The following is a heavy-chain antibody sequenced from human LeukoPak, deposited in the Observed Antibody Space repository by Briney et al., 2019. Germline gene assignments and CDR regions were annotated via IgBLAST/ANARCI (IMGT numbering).Heavy chain of an antibody. V-gene: IGHV3-33*01. CDR2: IWYDGSNK. CDR3: ARDYGQVVAARHWFDP. CDR1: GFTFSSYG. Sequence: GGSLRLSCGASGFTFSSYGMHWVRQAPGKGLEGGAVIWYDGSNKYYADSVKGRFTISRDNSKNTLYLQMNSLRAEDTAVYYCARDYGQVVAARHWFDPWGQGTLVTVSS. D-gene: IGHD2-15*01. J-gene: IGHJ5*02.